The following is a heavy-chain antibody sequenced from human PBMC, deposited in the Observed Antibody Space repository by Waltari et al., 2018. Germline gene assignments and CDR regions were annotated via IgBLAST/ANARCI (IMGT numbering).Heavy chain of an antibody. V-gene: IGHV1-2*06. CDR1: GYTCPGYY. D-gene: IGHD4-17*01. J-gene: IGHJ4*02. Sequence: QVHLVQSGADVKKHGASVKVACQASGYTCPGYYIRWVRRAPGQGLEWMGRINPNSGDTNYAQKFQGRVTLTRDTSINTAYMELSSLKSDDTAVYYCARDLGSDYGNRDYWGQGTLVTVPS. CDR3: ARDLGSDYGNRDY. CDR2: INPNSGDT.